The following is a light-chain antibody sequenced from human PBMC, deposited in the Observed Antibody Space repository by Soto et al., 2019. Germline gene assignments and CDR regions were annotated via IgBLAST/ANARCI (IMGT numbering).Light chain of an antibody. Sequence: SYDLTQPPSVSVAPGKTARITCGGNNIGSKSVHWYQQKPGQAPVLVIYYDSDRPSGIPERFSGSNSGNTATLTISGVEAGDEADYYCQVWDSSSDHVVFGGGTKLTVL. CDR2: YDS. J-gene: IGLJ2*01. CDR3: QVWDSSSDHVV. V-gene: IGLV3-21*04. CDR1: NIGSKS.